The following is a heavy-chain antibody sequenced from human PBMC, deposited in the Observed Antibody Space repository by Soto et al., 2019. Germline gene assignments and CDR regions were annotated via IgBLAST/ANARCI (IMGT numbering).Heavy chain of an antibody. CDR2: ISSYNGNI. V-gene: IGHV1-18*01. CDR1: GYTFNNYG. CDR3: ARECSGGTCYSGP. D-gene: IGHD2-15*01. Sequence: ASVKVSFKASGYTFNNYGIAWVRQAPGQGLEWMGWISSYNGNINYAQKFQGRVTMTTDTSTTTAYMELRSLRSDDTAVYFCARECSGGTCYSGPWGQGTLVTVSS. J-gene: IGHJ5*02.